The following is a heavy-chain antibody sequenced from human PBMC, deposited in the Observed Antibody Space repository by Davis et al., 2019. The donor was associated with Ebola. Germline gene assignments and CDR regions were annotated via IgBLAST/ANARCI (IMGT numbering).Heavy chain of an antibody. Sequence: PGGSLRLSCAASGFTFSSYGMHWVRQAPGKGLEWVAVIWYDGSNKYYADSVKGRFTISRDNSKNTLYLQMNSLRAEDTAVYYCAREGYCSGGSCYYFDYWGQGTLVTVSS. D-gene: IGHD2-15*01. CDR2: IWYDGSNK. CDR1: GFTFSSYG. V-gene: IGHV3-33*08. CDR3: AREGYCSGGSCYYFDY. J-gene: IGHJ4*02.